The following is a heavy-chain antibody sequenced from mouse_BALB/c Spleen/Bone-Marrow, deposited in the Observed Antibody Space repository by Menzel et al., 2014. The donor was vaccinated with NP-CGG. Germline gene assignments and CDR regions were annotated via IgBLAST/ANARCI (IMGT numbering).Heavy chain of an antibody. V-gene: IGHV5-12-2*01. Sequence: EVKLVESGGGLVQPGGSLKLSCAASGFTFSSYTMSWVRQTPEKRLEWVAYISNGGGSTYYPDTVKGRFTISRDNAKNTLYLQMSSLKSEDTAMYYCAGHGYYGSGAMDYWGQGTSVTVSS. J-gene: IGHJ4*01. D-gene: IGHD1-1*01. CDR1: GFTFSSYT. CDR2: ISNGGGST. CDR3: AGHGYYGSGAMDY.